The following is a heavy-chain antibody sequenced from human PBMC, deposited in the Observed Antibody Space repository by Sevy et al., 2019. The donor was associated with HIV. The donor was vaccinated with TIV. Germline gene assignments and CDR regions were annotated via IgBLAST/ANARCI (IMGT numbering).Heavy chain of an antibody. CDR3: TRDILHYCSGGSCYLYNWFDP. CDR1: GDSVSSNSAA. D-gene: IGHD2-15*01. CDR2: TYYRSKWYN. J-gene: IGHJ5*02. V-gene: IGHV6-1*01. Sequence: QSQTLSLTCAISGDSVSSNSAAWNWIRQSPSRGLEWLGRTYYRSKWYNDYAVSVKSRITINPDTSKNQFSLQLNSVTPEDTAVYYCTRDILHYCSGGSCYLYNWFDPWGQGTLVTVSS.